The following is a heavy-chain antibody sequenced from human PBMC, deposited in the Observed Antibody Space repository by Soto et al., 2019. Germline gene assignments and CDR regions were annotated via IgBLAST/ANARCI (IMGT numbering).Heavy chain of an antibody. V-gene: IGHV3-48*02. D-gene: IGHD3-3*01. CDR1: GFTFSSYS. CDR3: ARDLRITIFVFDGNWFDP. CDR2: ISSSSSTI. J-gene: IGHJ5*02. Sequence: PGGSLRLSCAASGFTFSSYSINWVRQAPGKGLEWVSYISSSSSTIYYADSVKGRFTISRDNAKNSLYLQMNSLRDEDTAVYYCARDLRITIFVFDGNWFDPWGQGTLVTVSS.